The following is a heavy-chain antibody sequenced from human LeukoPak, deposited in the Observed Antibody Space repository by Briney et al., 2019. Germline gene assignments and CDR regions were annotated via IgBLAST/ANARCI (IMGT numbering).Heavy chain of an antibody. J-gene: IGHJ4*02. CDR3: ACAWGSSSSDY. CDR1: GYTFTGYY. Sequence: ASVKVSCKASGYTFTGYYMHWVRQAPGQGLEWIGRINPNSGGTNYAQKFQGRVTMTRDTSISTAYMELSRLRSDDTAVYYCACAWGSSSSDYWGQGTLVTVSS. CDR2: INPNSGGT. D-gene: IGHD6-13*01. V-gene: IGHV1-2*06.